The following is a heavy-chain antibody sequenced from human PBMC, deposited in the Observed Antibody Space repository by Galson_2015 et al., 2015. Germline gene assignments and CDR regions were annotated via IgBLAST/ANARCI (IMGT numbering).Heavy chain of an antibody. J-gene: IGHJ4*02. CDR2: IRSKAYGGTT. V-gene: IGHV3-49*04. D-gene: IGHD3-3*01. Sequence: SLRLSCAASGFTFGDYAMSWVRQAPGKGLEWVGFIRSKAYGGTTEYAASVKGRFTISRDDSKSIAYLQMNSLKTEDTAMYYCTSGRGDDFWSGYYPPLVYWGQGTLVTVSS. CDR3: TSGRGDDFWSGYYPPLVY. CDR1: GFTFGDYA.